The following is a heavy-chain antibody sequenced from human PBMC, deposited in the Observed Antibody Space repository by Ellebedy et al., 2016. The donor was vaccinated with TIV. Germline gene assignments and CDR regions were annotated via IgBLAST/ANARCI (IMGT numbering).Heavy chain of an antibody. J-gene: IGHJ4*02. Sequence: GESLKISCAAAGFTFDNFAMNWVRQAPGKGLEWVSAISDSSGPTYYADSVKGRFTVSIDKSNNTLYLQMNSLRAEDTAMYYCAKAGCGRVVISHFDYWGQGTPVTVSS. CDR1: GFTFDNFA. CDR2: ISDSSGPT. D-gene: IGHD3-3*01. V-gene: IGHV3-23*01. CDR3: AKAGCGRVVISHFDY.